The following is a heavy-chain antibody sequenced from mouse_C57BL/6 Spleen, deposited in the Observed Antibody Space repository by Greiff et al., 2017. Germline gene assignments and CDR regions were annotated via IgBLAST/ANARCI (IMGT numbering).Heavy chain of an antibody. D-gene: IGHD3-2*02. CDR2: IYPRSGNT. V-gene: IGHV1-81*01. CDR3: ARWASSVSYAMDY. J-gene: IGHJ4*01. Sequence: VQLQESGAELARPGASVKLSCKASGYTFTSYGISWVKQRTGQGLEWIGEIYPRSGNTYYNEKFKGKATLTADKSSSTAYMELRSLTSEDSAVYFCARWASSVSYAMDYWGQGTSVTVSS. CDR1: GYTFTSYG.